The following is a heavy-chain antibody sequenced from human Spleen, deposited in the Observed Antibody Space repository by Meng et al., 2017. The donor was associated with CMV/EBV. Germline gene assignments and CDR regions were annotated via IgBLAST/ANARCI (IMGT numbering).Heavy chain of an antibody. J-gene: IGHJ4*02. CDR1: GFTFSNAR. Sequence: CAASGFTFSNARMNWVRQAPGMGLEWVGLIKRKADGETTDYAAPVKGRFTISRDDSKNTLYLQMNSLKTEDTAVYYCLDTAFSKSWDYWGQGTLVTVSS. CDR3: LDTAFSKSWDY. CDR2: IKRKADGETT. D-gene: IGHD5-18*01. V-gene: IGHV3-15*01.